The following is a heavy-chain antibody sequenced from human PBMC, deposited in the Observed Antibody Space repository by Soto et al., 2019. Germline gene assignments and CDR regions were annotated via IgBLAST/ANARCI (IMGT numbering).Heavy chain of an antibody. J-gene: IGHJ4*02. CDR2: IYYSGST. CDR1: GGSISSSSYY. V-gene: IGHV4-39*01. D-gene: IGHD2-2*01. CDR3: ARKISTSCYDFDY. Sequence: PSETLSLTCTVSGGSISSSSYYWGWIRQPPGKGLEWIGSIYYSGSTYYNPSLKSRVTISVDTSKNHFSLKLSSVTAADTAVYYCARKISTSCYDFDYWGQGTLVNVSS.